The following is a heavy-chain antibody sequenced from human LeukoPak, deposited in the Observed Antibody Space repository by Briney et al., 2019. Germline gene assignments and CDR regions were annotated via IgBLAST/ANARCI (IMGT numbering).Heavy chain of an antibody. Sequence: GESLKISCKVSGYSFISYWIAWVRHMPGKGLEWMGIISPGDSDTRYGPSFQGQVTISADKSISTAYLQWSSLKASDTAMYYCATGSTVTTVYYFDYWGQGTLVTVSS. CDR3: ATGSTVTTVYYFDY. D-gene: IGHD4-17*01. J-gene: IGHJ4*02. CDR2: ISPGDSDT. CDR1: GYSFISYW. V-gene: IGHV5-51*03.